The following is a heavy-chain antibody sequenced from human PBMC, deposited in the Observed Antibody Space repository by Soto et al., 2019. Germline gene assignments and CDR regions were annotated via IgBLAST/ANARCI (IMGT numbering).Heavy chain of an antibody. J-gene: IGHJ4*02. Sequence: GASVKVSCKASGFTFSRYYMHWIRQAPGQGLEWMGIINPSGASTNYAQKFQGRVTLTRDTSTSTVSMEVSSLRSEDTAVYYCARAAAMTVTTSGGAYYFDYWGQGTLVTVSS. CDR1: GFTFSRYY. CDR2: INPSGAST. V-gene: IGHV1-46*01. D-gene: IGHD4-4*01. CDR3: ARAAAMTVTTSGGAYYFDY.